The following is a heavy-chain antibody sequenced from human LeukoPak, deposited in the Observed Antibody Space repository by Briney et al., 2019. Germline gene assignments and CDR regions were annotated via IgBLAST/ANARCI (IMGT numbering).Heavy chain of an antibody. CDR1: GFTFNTYS. V-gene: IGHV3-48*04. Sequence: GGSLSLSCVASGFTFNTYSMNWFRQAPGKGLEWIPYISSSSATIYYADSVKGRFTISRDNAKNSLYLQMNSLRAEDTAVYYCARGRDLFDSWGQGTLVIVSS. CDR3: ARGRDLFDS. CDR2: ISSSSATI. J-gene: IGHJ4*02.